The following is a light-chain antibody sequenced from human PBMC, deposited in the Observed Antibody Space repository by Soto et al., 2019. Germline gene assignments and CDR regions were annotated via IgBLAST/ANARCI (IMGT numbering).Light chain of an antibody. Sequence: QSALAQPASVSGSPGQSITITCTGTSTDIGSYDYVSWYQQHPGKAPKLVIFDVKIRPSGTSNRFSGSKSGNSASLTISGLQTDDDADYYCASSTESGTLLFGVGTKLTVL. J-gene: IGLJ2*01. CDR3: ASSTESGTLL. CDR2: DVK. V-gene: IGLV2-14*03. CDR1: STDIGSYDY.